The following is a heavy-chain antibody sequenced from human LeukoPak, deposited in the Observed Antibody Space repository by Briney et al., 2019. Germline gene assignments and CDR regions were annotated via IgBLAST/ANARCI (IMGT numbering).Heavy chain of an antibody. CDR1: GGSFSGYY. CDR3: ARRIIGGSYHGVFGY. D-gene: IGHD1-26*01. J-gene: IGHJ4*02. V-gene: IGHV4-34*01. CDR2: INHSGST. Sequence: SETLSLTCAVYGGSFSGYYWSWIRQPPGKGLEWIGEINHSGSTNYNPSLKSRVTISVDTSKNQFSLKLSSVTAADTAVYYCARRIIGGSYHGVFGYWGQGTLVTVSS.